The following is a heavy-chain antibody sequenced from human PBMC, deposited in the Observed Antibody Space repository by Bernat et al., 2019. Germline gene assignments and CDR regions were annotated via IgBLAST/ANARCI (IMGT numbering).Heavy chain of an antibody. CDR1: GFTVSVNY. D-gene: IGHD6-19*01. Sequence: EVQLVESGGGLIQPGGSLTLSCAASGFTVSVNYMSWVRQAPGKGLEWLSVLYTNGKTYYADSVKGRFTLYSDSSENTLYLQMNSLRAEDTPVYYCARDMPPPDQWLPTTWGQGTLVTVSS. CDR2: LYTNGKT. CDR3: ARDMPPPDQWLPTT. V-gene: IGHV3-53*01. J-gene: IGHJ4*02.